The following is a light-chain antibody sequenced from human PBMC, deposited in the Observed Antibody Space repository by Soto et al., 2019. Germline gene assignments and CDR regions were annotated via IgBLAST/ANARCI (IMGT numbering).Light chain of an antibody. J-gene: IGLJ3*02. CDR3: QSYDISLSGRV. Sequence: QSVLTQPPSVSGAPGQRVTISCTGSSSNIGACYDVHWYQQLPGTAPKLLIYGNSNRPSGVPHRFSGSRSGTSASLAITGLQAEDEADYYCQSYDISLSGRVFGGGTKVTVL. CDR1: SSNIGACYD. V-gene: IGLV1-40*01. CDR2: GNS.